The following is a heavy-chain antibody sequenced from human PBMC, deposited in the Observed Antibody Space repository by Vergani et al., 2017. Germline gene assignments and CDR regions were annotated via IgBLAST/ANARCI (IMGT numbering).Heavy chain of an antibody. D-gene: IGHD5-12*01. Sequence: EVQLVESGGSLVHPGESLRLSCAASGFSFSNHWMSWVRLAPGKGLEWVAEINKDGSEQYYVDSVRGRFTISRDNAKNSLFLEMNSLRFEDTAVYFCTKGSVYYHDSAGHGYDPYTGFDLWGQGTLVTVSS. J-gene: IGHJ3*01. CDR1: GFSFSNHW. CDR2: INKDGSEQ. V-gene: IGHV3-7*03. CDR3: TKGSVYYHDSAGHGYDPYTGFDL.